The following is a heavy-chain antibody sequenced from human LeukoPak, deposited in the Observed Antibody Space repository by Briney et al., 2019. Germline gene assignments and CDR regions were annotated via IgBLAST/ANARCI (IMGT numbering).Heavy chain of an antibody. CDR2: IYSGGST. D-gene: IGHD7-27*01. V-gene: IGHV3-66*01. Sequence: GGSLRLSCAASGFTVSSNYMSWVRQAPGKGLEWVSVIYSGGSTYYADSVKGRFTISRDNAKNTLYLQMNSLRAEDTAVYYCARGAWGSYYYYYMDVWGKGTTVTVSS. J-gene: IGHJ6*03. CDR3: ARGAWGSYYYYYMDV. CDR1: GFTVSSNY.